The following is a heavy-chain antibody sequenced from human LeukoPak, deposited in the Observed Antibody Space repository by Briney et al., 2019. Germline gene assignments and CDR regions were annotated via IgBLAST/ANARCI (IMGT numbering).Heavy chain of an antibody. J-gene: IGHJ3*01. CDR3: ARDQDTAMPDDAFDL. D-gene: IGHD5-18*01. CDR2: ISYAGSNK. Sequence: GGSLRLSCAASGFTFNNYTIHWVRQAPGKGLEWVAVISYAGSNKYYADSVKGRFTISRDSSRNTLYLRMNSLRAEDTAVYFCARDQDTAMPDDAFDLWGQGTMVTVSS. V-gene: IGHV3-30-3*01. CDR1: GFTFNNYT.